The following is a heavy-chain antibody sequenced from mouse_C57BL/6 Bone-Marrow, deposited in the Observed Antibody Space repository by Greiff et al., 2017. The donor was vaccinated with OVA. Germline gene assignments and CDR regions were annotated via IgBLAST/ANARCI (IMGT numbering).Heavy chain of an antibody. CDR2: ISYDGSN. Sequence: EVKLQESGPGLVKPSQSLSLTCSVTGYSITSGYYWNWIRQFPGNKLEWMGYISYDGSNNYNPSLKNRISITRDTSKNQFFLKLNSVTTEDTATYYCARGGYYGSSDYFDYWGQGTTLTVSS. D-gene: IGHD1-1*01. CDR3: ARGGYYGSSDYFDY. CDR1: GYSITSGYY. J-gene: IGHJ2*01. V-gene: IGHV3-6*01.